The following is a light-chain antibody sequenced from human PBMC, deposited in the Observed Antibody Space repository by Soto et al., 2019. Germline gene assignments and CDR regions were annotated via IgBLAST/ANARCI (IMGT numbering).Light chain of an antibody. CDR2: DAS. CDR3: YQRSNWPRT. CDR1: QSVSTY. Sequence: EIVLTQSPATLSLSPGERATLSCRASQSVSTYLAWYQQKPGQAPRLLIYDASNRATGIPARFSGSGSGTDFTLTISSLEPEDFAPYYCYQRSNWPRTFGQGTKLEIK. J-gene: IGKJ2*01. V-gene: IGKV3-11*01.